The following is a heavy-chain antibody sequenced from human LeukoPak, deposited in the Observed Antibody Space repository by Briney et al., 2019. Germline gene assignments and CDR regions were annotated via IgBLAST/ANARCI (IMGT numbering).Heavy chain of an antibody. Sequence: GGSLRLSCAASGFTFSSYAMHWVRQAPGKGLEWVAVISYDGSNKYYADSVKGRFTISRDNSKNTLYLQMNSLRAEDTAVYYCAAEDYCTGINCHGDSWGQGTLVTVSS. J-gene: IGHJ4*02. V-gene: IGHV3-30-3*01. D-gene: IGHD2-8*02. CDR1: GFTFSSYA. CDR2: ISYDGSNK. CDR3: AAEDYCTGINCHGDS.